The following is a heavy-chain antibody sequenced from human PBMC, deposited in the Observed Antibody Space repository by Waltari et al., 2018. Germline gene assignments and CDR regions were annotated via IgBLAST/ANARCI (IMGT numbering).Heavy chain of an antibody. CDR2: ISNDGCNK. Sequence: QVQLVESGGGVVQPGRSLRLSCAASGFTFSSYAMHWVRQAPGKGVDWVALISNDGCNKCYADSVKGRFTISRDNSKNTLYLQMNSLRAEDTAVYYCARASPYSSSSYFDYWGQGTLVTVSS. D-gene: IGHD6-6*01. V-gene: IGHV3-30-3*01. J-gene: IGHJ4*02. CDR3: ARASPYSSSSYFDY. CDR1: GFTFSSYA.